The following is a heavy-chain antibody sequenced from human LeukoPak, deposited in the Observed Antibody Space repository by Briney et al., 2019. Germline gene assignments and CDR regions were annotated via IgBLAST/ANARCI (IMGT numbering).Heavy chain of an antibody. J-gene: IGHJ4*02. CDR3: ARAGIYSGYDSGGY. V-gene: IGHV3-7*01. CDR1: GFTFSNYW. Sequence: GGSLRLSCAASGFTFSNYWMNWVRQAPGKGLEWVANIKQDGSEKYYVDSVKGRFTISRDNAKNSLYLQMNSLRAEDTALYYCARAGIYSGYDSGGYWGQGTLVTVSS. D-gene: IGHD5-12*01. CDR2: IKQDGSEK.